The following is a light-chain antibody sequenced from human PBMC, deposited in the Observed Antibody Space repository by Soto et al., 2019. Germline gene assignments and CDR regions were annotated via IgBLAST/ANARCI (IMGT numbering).Light chain of an antibody. CDR3: GSFTTDSTFV. J-gene: IGLJ1*01. CDR1: SSDVGAYNF. Sequence: QSALTQPASVSGSPGQSITISCTGTSSDVGAYNFVSWYQHHPDKAPKLMISEVSHRTSGVSHRFSGSKSGNTASLTISGLQAEDEADYYCGSFTTDSTFVFGSGTKLTVL. V-gene: IGLV2-14*01. CDR2: EVS.